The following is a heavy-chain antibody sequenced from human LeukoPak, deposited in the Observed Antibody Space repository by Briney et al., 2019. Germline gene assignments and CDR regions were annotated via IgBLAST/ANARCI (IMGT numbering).Heavy chain of an antibody. Sequence: PGGSLRLSCAASGFTFSSYEMNWVRQAPGKGLEWVSYISSSGSTIYYADSVKGRCTISRDNAKNSLYLQMNSLRAEDTAVYYCAGMQYSSSWAAFDYWGQGTLVIVSS. D-gene: IGHD6-13*01. J-gene: IGHJ4*02. V-gene: IGHV3-48*03. CDR2: ISSSGSTI. CDR3: AGMQYSSSWAAFDY. CDR1: GFTFSSYE.